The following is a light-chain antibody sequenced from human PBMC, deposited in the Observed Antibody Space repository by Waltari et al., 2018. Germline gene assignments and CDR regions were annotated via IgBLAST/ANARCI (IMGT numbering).Light chain of an antibody. V-gene: IGKV1-NL1*01. CDR3: QQYYSTPWT. J-gene: IGKJ1*01. Sequence: DIQMTQSPSSLSASVGDRVTITCRASQGISNSLAWYQQKPGKAPKLLLYAASRLESGVPSRFSGSGSGTDYTLTISSLQPEXXXTYYCQQYYSTPWTFGQGTKVEIK. CDR2: AAS. CDR1: QGISNS.